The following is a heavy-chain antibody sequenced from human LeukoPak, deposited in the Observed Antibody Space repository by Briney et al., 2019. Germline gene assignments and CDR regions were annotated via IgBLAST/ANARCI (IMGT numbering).Heavy chain of an antibody. Sequence: GEPLKISCKGSGYSFTSYWIGWVRQMPGKGLEWMGIIYPGDSDTRYSPSFQGQVTISADKSISTAYLQWSSLKASDTAMYYCARAKYCSSTSCYMSDYWGQGTLVTVSS. V-gene: IGHV5-51*01. D-gene: IGHD2-2*02. CDR3: ARAKYCSSTSCYMSDY. CDR1: GYSFTSYW. CDR2: IYPGDSDT. J-gene: IGHJ4*02.